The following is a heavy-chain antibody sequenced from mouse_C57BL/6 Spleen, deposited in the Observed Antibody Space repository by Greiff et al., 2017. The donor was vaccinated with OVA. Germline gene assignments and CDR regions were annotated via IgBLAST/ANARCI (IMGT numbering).Heavy chain of an antibody. CDR2: INPYNGGT. D-gene: IGHD2-4*01. CDR3: ARDDYDVFDY. Sequence: VQLQQSGPVLVKPGASVKMSCKASGYTFTDYYMNWVKQSHGKSLEWIGVINPYNGGTSYNQKFKGKATLTVDKSSSTAYMELSSLTSEDSAVYCCARDDYDVFDYWGQGTTLTVSS. CDR1: GYTFTDYY. V-gene: IGHV1-19*01. J-gene: IGHJ2*01.